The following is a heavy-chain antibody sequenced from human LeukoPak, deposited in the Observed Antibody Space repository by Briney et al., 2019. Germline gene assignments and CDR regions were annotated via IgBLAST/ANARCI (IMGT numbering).Heavy chain of an antibody. Sequence: PGGSLRLSCAASGFTFDDYTMHWVRHAPGKGAEWVSLISWDGGSTYYADSVKGRFTISRDNSKNSLYLQMNSLRTEDTALYYCAKESSLTRAFDIWGQGTMVTVSS. CDR1: GFTFDDYT. V-gene: IGHV3-43*01. J-gene: IGHJ3*02. CDR2: ISWDGGST. D-gene: IGHD3-3*01. CDR3: AKESSLTRAFDI.